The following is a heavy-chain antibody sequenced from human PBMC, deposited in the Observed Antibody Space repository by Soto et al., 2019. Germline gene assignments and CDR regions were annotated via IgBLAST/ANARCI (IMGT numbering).Heavy chain of an antibody. D-gene: IGHD5-12*01. V-gene: IGHV4-39*01. CDR1: GGSISSSSYY. CDR3: ARRRDGYNYYYYYGMDV. J-gene: IGHJ6*02. Sequence: SETLSLTCTVSGGSISSSSYYWGWIRQPPGKGLEWIGSIYYSGSTYYNPSLKSRVTISVDTSKNQFSLKLSSVTAADTAVYYCARRRDGYNYYYYYGMDVWGQGTTVTVSS. CDR2: IYYSGST.